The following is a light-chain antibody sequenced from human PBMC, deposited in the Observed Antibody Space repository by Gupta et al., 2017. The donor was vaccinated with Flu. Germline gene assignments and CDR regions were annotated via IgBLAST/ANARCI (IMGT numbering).Light chain of an antibody. V-gene: IGKV3-11*01. CDR3: QQGT. Sequence: EIVLTQSPATLSLSPGERATLSCRASQSVSSYLAWYQQKPGQAPRLLIYDASNRATGIPARFSGSGSGTDCTLNSSSLEPEDCACYDCQQGTFGPGTKLDIK. J-gene: IGKJ3*01. CDR1: QSVSSY. CDR2: DAS.